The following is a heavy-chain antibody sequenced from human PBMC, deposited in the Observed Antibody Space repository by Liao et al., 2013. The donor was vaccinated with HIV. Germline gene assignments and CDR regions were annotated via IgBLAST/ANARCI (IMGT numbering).Heavy chain of an antibody. CDR2: IYYSGST. J-gene: IGHJ4*02. D-gene: IGHD2-15*01. CDR3: ATCSGGSCYSLDY. V-gene: IGHV4-39*07. Sequence: QLQLQESGPGLVKPSETLSLTCTVSGGSISSSSYYWGWIRQPPGKGLEWIGSIYYSGSTYYNPSLKSRVTISVDTSKNQFSLKLSSVTAADTAVYYCATCSGGSCYSLDYWGQGTLVTVSS. CDR1: GGSISSSSYY.